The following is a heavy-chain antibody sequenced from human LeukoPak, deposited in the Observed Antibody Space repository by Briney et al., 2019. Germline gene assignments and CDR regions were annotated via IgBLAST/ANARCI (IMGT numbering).Heavy chain of an antibody. D-gene: IGHD1-26*01. CDR3: ARESHVSREDS. J-gene: IGHJ4*02. CDR1: GYTFTSYG. CDR2: ISANNGDT. V-gene: IGHV1-18*01. Sequence: ASVKVSCKASGYTFTSYGISWVRRAPGQGLEWVGWISANNGDTDYAQKFQARVTMTTDTSTSTAYMELRSLRSDDTAAYYCARESHVSREDSWGQGTLVTVSS.